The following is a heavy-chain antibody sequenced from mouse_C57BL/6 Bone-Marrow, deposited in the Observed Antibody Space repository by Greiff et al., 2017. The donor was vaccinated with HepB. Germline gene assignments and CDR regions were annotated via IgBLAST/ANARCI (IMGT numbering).Heavy chain of an antibody. CDR3: AREANFYGTDY. D-gene: IGHD1-1*02. J-gene: IGHJ2*01. CDR1: GYTFTSYG. V-gene: IGHV1-81*01. Sequence: VQLQESGAELARPGASVKLSCKASGYTFTSYGISWVKQRTGQGLEWIGEIYPRSGNTYYNEKFKGKATLTADKSSSTAYMELRSLTSEDSAVYFCAREANFYGTDYWGQGTTLTVSS. CDR2: IYPRSGNT.